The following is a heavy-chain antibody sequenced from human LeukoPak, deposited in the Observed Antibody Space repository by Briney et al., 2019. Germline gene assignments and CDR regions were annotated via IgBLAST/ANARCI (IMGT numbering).Heavy chain of an antibody. CDR1: DGAITGYY. CDR3: ARGYSTGWTYYFDY. V-gene: IGHV4-59*01. CDR2: IPYSGST. Sequence: PSETLSLTCTVSDGAITGYYWGWIRQPPGKGLEWIGHIPYSGSTNYNPSLKSRVTISVDTSKNHFSLKLNSVTAADTAVYYCARGYSTGWTYYFDYWGQGALVTVSS. J-gene: IGHJ4*02. D-gene: IGHD6-25*01.